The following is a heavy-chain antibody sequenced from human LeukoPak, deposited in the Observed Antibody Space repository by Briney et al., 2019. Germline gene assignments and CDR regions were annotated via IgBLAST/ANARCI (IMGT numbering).Heavy chain of an antibody. D-gene: IGHD6-13*01. CDR2: IKEDESEK. V-gene: IGHV3-7*01. CDR1: GCTFRNYW. J-gene: IGHJ4*02. CDR3: ARDQQRSLGGVPFDY. Sequence: GGSLRLSCAVSGCTFRNYWMTWVRQAPGRGLEWVDNIKEDESEKYYMDSVKGRFTISRDNAKNPLYLQMNSLRAEDTAVYYCARDQQRSLGGVPFDYWGPGTLVTVSS.